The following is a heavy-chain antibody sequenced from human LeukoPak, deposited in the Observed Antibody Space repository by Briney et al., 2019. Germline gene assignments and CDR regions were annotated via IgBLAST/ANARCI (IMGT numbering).Heavy chain of an antibody. D-gene: IGHD3-10*01. CDR3: ARVGDSGSYYLWFDP. V-gene: IGHV4-59*01. CDR2: MYYNGDT. CDR1: GGSISNYF. Sequence: SETLSLTCSISGGSISNYFWAWIRQPPGKGLEWLGYMYYNGDTNYNPSLESRVTISVDTSKNQFSLKLNSVTAADTAVYYCARVGDSGSYYLWFDPWGQGTLVTVSS. J-gene: IGHJ5*02.